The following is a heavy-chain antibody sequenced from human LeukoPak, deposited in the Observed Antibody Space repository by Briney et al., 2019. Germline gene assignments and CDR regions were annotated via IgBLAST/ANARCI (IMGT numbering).Heavy chain of an antibody. CDR3: ARADTYYYDSSRYYYVY. CDR1: GGTFSSYA. J-gene: IGHJ4*02. CDR2: IIPIFGTA. Sequence: SVKVSCKASGGTFSSYAISWVLQAPGHGLEWMGGIIPIFGTANYAQKFQGRVTITTDESTSTAYMELSSLRSEDTAVYYCARADTYYYDSSRYYYVYWGQGTLVTVSS. V-gene: IGHV1-69*05. D-gene: IGHD3-22*01.